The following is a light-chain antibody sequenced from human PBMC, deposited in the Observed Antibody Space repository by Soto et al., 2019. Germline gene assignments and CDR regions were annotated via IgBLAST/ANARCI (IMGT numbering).Light chain of an antibody. CDR2: DAS. CDR3: QQYYSYPWT. V-gene: IGKV1-5*01. J-gene: IGKJ1*01. CDR1: QNIDKW. Sequence: DIQMTQSPSTLSASVGDRVSIPCRASQNIDKWLAWYQQKPQKAPKLLIFDASTLESGVPSRFSGSGSGTDFTLTISCLQSEDFATYYCQQYYSYPWTFGQGTKVDIK.